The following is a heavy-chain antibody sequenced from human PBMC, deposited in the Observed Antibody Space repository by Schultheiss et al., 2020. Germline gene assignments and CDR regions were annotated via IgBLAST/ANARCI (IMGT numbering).Heavy chain of an antibody. Sequence: GGSLRLSCAASGFTVSNNYVSCVRQAPGKGLEWVSYISSSGSTIYYADSVKGRFTISRDNAKNSLYLQMNSLRAEDTAVYYCARTRMSYYGSGSRNRYYYYGMDVWGQGTTVTVSS. D-gene: IGHD3-10*01. CDR3: ARTRMSYYGSGSRNRYYYYGMDV. CDR2: ISSSGSTI. CDR1: GFTVSNNY. V-gene: IGHV3-11*01. J-gene: IGHJ6*02.